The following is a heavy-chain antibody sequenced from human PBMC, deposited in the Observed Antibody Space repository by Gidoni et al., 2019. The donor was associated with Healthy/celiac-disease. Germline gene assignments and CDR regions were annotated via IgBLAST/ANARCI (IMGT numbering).Heavy chain of an antibody. CDR2: IYYSGST. J-gene: IGHJ1*01. CDR3: ASGGSSWYGKYFQH. D-gene: IGHD6-13*01. V-gene: IGHV4-31*03. CDR1: GGSISRGGYY. Sequence: QVQLQESGPGLVKPSQTLSLTCTVSGGSISRGGYYWRWIRQHPGKGRAWIGYIYYSGSTYYNPSLKSRVTISVDTSKNQFSLKLSSVTAADTAGYYCASGGSSWYGKYFQHWGQGTLVTVSS.